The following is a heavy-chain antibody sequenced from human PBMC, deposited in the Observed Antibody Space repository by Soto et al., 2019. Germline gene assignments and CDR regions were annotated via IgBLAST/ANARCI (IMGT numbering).Heavy chain of an antibody. V-gene: IGHV3-21*06. CDR2: THSITNYI. CDR3: ARESEDLTSIFDY. Sequence: EVQLVESGGGLVKPGGSLRLSCAASGFTFTRYSMNWVRQAPGKGLEWVSSTHSITNYIYYGDSMKARFTISRDNAMNSVYLEMKSLRAEDTAVYYCARESEDLTSIFDYWGQGSLVTVSS. CDR1: GFTFTRYS. J-gene: IGHJ4*02.